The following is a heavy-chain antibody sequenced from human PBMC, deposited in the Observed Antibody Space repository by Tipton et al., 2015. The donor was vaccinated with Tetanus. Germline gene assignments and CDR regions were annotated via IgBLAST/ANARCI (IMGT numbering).Heavy chain of an antibody. V-gene: IGHV4-30-2*01. Sequence: TLSLTCAVSGGSIDSGDYSWSWIRQPPGKGLEWIGNIYQSGKIYYKASLRSRLTISIDKSKNQFSLTLTSVNAADTAVYYCARDPGIASAGLWFDPWGQGTLVTVSS. CDR2: IYQSGKI. CDR1: GGSIDSGDYS. CDR3: ARDPGIASAGLWFDP. D-gene: IGHD6-13*01. J-gene: IGHJ5*02.